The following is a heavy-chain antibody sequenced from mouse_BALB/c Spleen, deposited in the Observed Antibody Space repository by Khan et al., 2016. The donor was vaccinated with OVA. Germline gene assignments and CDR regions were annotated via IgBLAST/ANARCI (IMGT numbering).Heavy chain of an antibody. CDR3: ARGNYYGYYIDY. J-gene: IGHJ2*01. V-gene: IGHV3-2*02. CDR2: ISYSGST. Sequence: QLEESGPGLVKPSQSLSLTCTVTGYSITNNYAWNWIRQFPGNKLEWMGYISYSGSTNYNPSLKSRISITRDTSKNQFFLQLNSVTTEDTATYYCARGNYYGYYIDYWGQGTTLTVSS. D-gene: IGHD1-1*01. CDR1: GYSITNNYA.